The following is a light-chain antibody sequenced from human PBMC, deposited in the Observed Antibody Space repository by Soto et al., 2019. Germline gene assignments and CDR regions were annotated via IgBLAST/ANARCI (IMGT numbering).Light chain of an antibody. CDR2: EVS. J-gene: IGLJ1*01. Sequence: QSVLTQPASVSGSPGQSITISCTGTSSDVGGYDYVSWYQQHPAKAPKLMIYEVSNRPSGVSNRFSASKSGNTASLTISGLQAEDEADYYCSSYTSSSTLVFGTGTKVTV. CDR3: SSYTSSSTLV. V-gene: IGLV2-14*01. CDR1: SSDVGGYDY.